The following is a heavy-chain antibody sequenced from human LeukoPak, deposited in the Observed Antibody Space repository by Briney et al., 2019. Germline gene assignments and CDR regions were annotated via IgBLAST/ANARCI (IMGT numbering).Heavy chain of an antibody. J-gene: IGHJ4*02. V-gene: IGHV1-2*02. Sequence: ASVKVSCKASGYTFIDYYMHWVRQAPGQGLEWIGWISPNSGGTKYVQNFQGRVTMTRDTSITTVYMELSGLSFDDTAVYYCARGGGRYSVDYWGQGTLVIVSS. CDR2: ISPNSGGT. CDR3: ARGGGRYSVDY. D-gene: IGHD1-26*01. CDR1: GYTFIDYY.